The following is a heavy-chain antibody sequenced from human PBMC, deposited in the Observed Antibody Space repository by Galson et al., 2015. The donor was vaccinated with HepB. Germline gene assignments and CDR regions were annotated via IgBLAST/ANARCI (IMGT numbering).Heavy chain of an antibody. Sequence: SLRLSCAASGFTFSNAWMSWVRQAPGKGLEWVGRIKSKTDGGTTDYAASVKGRFTISRDDSKNTLYLQMNSLKTEDTAVYYCTTELPGYWYFDLWGRGTLVTVSS. CDR2: IKSKTDGGTT. CDR3: TTELPGYWYFDL. V-gene: IGHV3-15*01. J-gene: IGHJ2*01. CDR1: GFTFSNAW.